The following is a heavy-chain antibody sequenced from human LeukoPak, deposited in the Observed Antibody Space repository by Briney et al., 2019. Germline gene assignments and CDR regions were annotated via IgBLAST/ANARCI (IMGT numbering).Heavy chain of an antibody. CDR2: INPNSGGT. D-gene: IGHD3-3*01. CDR1: GYTFTGYY. J-gene: IGHJ4*02. Sequence: GASVKVSCKASGYTFTGYYMHWVRQAPGQGLEWMGWINPNSGGTNYAQKFQGRVTMTRDTSISTAYMELSRLRSDDTAVYYCARADPPIYDFWSGYYLVESRCYFDYWGQGTLSPSPQ. V-gene: IGHV1-2*02. CDR3: ARADPPIYDFWSGYYLVESRCYFDY.